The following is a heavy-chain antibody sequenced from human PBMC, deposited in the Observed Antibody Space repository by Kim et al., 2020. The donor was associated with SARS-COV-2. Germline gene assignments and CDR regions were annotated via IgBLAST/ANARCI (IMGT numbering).Heavy chain of an antibody. Sequence: GGSLRLSCAASGFTFDKYAMAWVRQAPGKGLEWISNISGSGGSPYYAASVKGRFTISRDNSKNTVSLQMSSLNDEDTAIYYCAKVELGRTLGWYFAVWGRGT. V-gene: IGHV3-23*01. CDR1: GFTFDKYA. D-gene: IGHD3-10*01. CDR2: ISGSGGSP. CDR3: AKVELGRTLGWYFAV. J-gene: IGHJ2*01.